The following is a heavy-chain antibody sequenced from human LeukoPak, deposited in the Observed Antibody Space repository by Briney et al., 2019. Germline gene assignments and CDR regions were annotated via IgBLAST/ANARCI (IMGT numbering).Heavy chain of an antibody. J-gene: IGHJ4*02. CDR1: RFTFRSYE. D-gene: IGHD3-10*01. Sequence: PGGSLRLSCAASRFTFRSYEMNWVRQAPGKGLEWVSYISSSGNTIYYADSVKGRFTISRDNAKNSLYLQMNSLRAEDTALYYCARDDYGSGSWNDYWGQGTLVTVSS. CDR2: ISSSGNTI. V-gene: IGHV3-48*03. CDR3: ARDDYGSGSWNDY.